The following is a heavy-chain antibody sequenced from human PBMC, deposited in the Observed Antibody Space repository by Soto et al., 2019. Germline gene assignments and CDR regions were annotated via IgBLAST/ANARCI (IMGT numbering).Heavy chain of an antibody. CDR2: FDPEDGET. D-gene: IGHD7-27*01. Sequence: GPSVKVSCKVSGYTLTELSMHWVRQAPGKGLEWMGGFDPEDGETIYAQKFQGRVTMTEDTSTDTAYMELSSLRSEDTAVYYCATVRPAGDQAGNWFDPWGQGTLVTVSS. CDR3: ATVRPAGDQAGNWFDP. CDR1: GYTLTELS. J-gene: IGHJ5*02. V-gene: IGHV1-24*01.